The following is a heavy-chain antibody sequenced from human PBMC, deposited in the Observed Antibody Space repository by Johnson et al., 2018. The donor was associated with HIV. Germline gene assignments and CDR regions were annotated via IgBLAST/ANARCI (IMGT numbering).Heavy chain of an antibody. CDR3: ARDRLLWFRELWPHDAFDI. CDR1: GFTVSSNY. V-gene: IGHV3-11*04. J-gene: IGHJ3*02. CDR2: ISVTGSVI. Sequence: QVQLVESGGGLVQPGGSLRLSCAASGFTVSSNYMSWVRQAPGKGLEWLSYISVTGSVIYYADSVKGRFTISRDNTKNTLFLQMNSLRAEDTALYYCARDRLLWFRELWPHDAFDIWGQGTMVTVSS. D-gene: IGHD3-10*01.